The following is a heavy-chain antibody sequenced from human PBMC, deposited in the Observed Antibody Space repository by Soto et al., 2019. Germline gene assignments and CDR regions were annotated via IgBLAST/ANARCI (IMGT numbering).Heavy chain of an antibody. Sequence: SVKVSCKASGGTFSSYAISWVRQAPGQGLEWMGGIIPIFGTANYAQKFQGRVTITADESTSTAYMELSSLRSEDTAVYYCALGGKGYRETEDYWGQGNLVTVSS. CDR1: GGTFSSYA. V-gene: IGHV1-69*13. D-gene: IGHD5-12*01. CDR2: IIPIFGTA. J-gene: IGHJ4*02. CDR3: ALGGKGYRETEDY.